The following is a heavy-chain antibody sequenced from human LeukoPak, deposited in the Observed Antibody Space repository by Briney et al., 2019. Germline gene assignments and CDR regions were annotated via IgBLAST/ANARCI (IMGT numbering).Heavy chain of an antibody. V-gene: IGHV4-39*07. CDR1: GGSISSSSYY. D-gene: IGHD2-2*01. Sequence: SETLSLTCTVSGGSISSSSYYWGWIRQPPGKGLEWIGSIYYSGSTYYNLSLKSRVTISVDTSKNQFSLKLSSVTAADTAVYYCAREFPGYCSSTSCYLDYYYYYMDVWGKGTTVAVSS. CDR2: IYYSGST. CDR3: AREFPGYCSSTSCYLDYYYYYMDV. J-gene: IGHJ6*03.